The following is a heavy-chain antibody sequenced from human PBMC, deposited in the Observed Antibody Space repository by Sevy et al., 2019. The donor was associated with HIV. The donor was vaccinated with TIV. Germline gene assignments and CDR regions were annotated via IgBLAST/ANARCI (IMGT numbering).Heavy chain of an antibody. CDR1: GGSISSYY. CDR3: ARTTFDSWSGFHYYYFDS. J-gene: IGHJ4*02. CDR2: VYYTGTT. D-gene: IGHD3-3*01. Sequence: SETLSLTCTVSGGSISSYYWSWIRQPPGGGLEWIGFVYYTGTTNYNPSLKSRVTISVDTSKNQFSLRLTSVTAADTAVYYCARTTFDSWSGFHYYYFDSWGQGALVTVSS. V-gene: IGHV4-59*01.